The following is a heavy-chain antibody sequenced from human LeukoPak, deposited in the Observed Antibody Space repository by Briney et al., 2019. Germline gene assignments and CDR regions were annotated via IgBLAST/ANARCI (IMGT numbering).Heavy chain of an antibody. J-gene: IGHJ4*02. V-gene: IGHV4-59*08. CDR2: VHYTGNT. CDR1: GASISSYY. D-gene: IGHD2-2*01. Sequence: SETLSLTCTVSGASISSYYWSWIRQAPGKTLEWIGFVHYTGNTNSSPSLKSRVTISADTSKNQFSLEMSSVTAADTAEYYCARHLRPALPSFDYWGQGILVTVSS. CDR3: ARHLRPALPSFDY.